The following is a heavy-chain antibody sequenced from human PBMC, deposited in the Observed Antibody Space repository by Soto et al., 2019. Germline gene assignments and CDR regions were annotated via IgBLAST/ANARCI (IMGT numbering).Heavy chain of an antibody. CDR1: GFTLSDYY. J-gene: IGHJ4*01. D-gene: IGHD3-22*01. Sequence: WGSLRISCAASGFTLSDYYMSWMRQAPGEGLEWVSYISSSGSTTHYADSVKGRFTISKDNAKNSVYLQMNSLRAEDTAVYYCARVRGDSSGSYYFDYWGHGTLVTVSS. CDR2: ISSSGSTT. CDR3: ARVRGDSSGSYYFDY. V-gene: IGHV3-11*01.